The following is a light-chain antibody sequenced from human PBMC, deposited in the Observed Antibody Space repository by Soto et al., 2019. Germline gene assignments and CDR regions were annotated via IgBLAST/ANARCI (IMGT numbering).Light chain of an antibody. CDR1: SSDVGAYTS. CDR2: EVS. V-gene: IGLV2-14*01. CDR3: CSYAGSYTYV. Sequence: QSVLTQPASVSGSPGQSITISCTGSSSDVGAYTSVSWYQQHPGKAPKLMIYEVSNWPSGVSRRFSGSKSGNTASLTISGLQAEDEAHYYCCSYAGSYTYVFGTGTKVTV. J-gene: IGLJ1*01.